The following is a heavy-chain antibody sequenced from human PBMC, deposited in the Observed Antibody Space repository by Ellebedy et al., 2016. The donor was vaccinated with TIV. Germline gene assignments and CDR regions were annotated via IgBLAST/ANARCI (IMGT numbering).Heavy chain of an antibody. V-gene: IGHV1-18*01. D-gene: IGHD4-17*01. J-gene: IGHJ4*02. CDR3: ARDSDRMTTVTTGVY. Sequence: AASVKVSCKASGYTFTSYGISWVRQAPGQGLEWMGWISAYNGNTNYAQKLQGRVTMTTDTSTSTAYMELRSLRSDDTAVYYCARDSDRMTTVTTGVYWGQGTLVTVSS. CDR1: GYTFTSYG. CDR2: ISAYNGNT.